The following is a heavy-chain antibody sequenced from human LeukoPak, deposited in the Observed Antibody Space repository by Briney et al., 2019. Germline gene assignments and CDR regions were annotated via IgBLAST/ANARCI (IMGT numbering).Heavy chain of an antibody. CDR2: IIPISGAT. J-gene: IGHJ4*02. CDR1: GGTFSNYA. Sequence: ASVKVSCKASGGTFSNYAISWVRQAPGQGLEWVGGIIPISGATNYAQKFQGRVSITADESTSTAYMELSSLRSEDTAVYYCATEMTITNGVPKNAYFDYWGQGTLVTVSS. V-gene: IGHV1-69*13. D-gene: IGHD2-8*01. CDR3: ATEMTITNGVPKNAYFDY.